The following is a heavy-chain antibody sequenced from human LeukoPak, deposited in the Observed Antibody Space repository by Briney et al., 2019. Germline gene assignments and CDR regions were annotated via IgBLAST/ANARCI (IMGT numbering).Heavy chain of an antibody. J-gene: IGHJ4*02. CDR1: GGSISSYY. CDR2: IYYSGST. Sequence: SETLSLTCTVSGGSISSYYWSWIRQPPGKGLEWIGYIYYSGSTNYNPSLKSRVTISVDTSKNQFSLKLSSVTAADTAVYYCSRLESGSCYFWGQGTLVTVSS. V-gene: IGHV4-59*08. CDR3: SRLESGSCYF. D-gene: IGHD2-15*01.